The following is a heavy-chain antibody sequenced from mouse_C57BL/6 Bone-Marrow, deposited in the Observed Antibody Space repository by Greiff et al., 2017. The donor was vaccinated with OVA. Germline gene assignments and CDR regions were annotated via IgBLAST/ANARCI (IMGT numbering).Heavy chain of an antibody. CDR1: PFNIPPSD. Sequence: EVQLQQSGAELVKPGASVKLSCTASPFNIPPSDMHWVKQRTEQGLEWIGRIDPEDGETKYAPKFQGKATITADTSSNTASLQLSSLTSEDTAVYYCASYYGSSPYWYFDVWGTGTTVTVSS. V-gene: IGHV14-2*01. D-gene: IGHD1-1*01. CDR3: ASYYGSSPYWYFDV. J-gene: IGHJ1*03. CDR2: IDPEDGET.